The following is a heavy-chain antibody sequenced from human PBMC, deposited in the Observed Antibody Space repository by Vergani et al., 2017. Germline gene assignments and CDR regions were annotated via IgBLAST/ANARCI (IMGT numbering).Heavy chain of an antibody. V-gene: IGHV3-43*01. CDR3: AKDIKGGSYSYNYFDY. D-gene: IGHD1-26*01. J-gene: IGHJ4*02. Sequence: EVQLVESGGVVVQPGGSLRLSCAASGFTFDDYTMHWVRHAPGKGLEWVSLISWDGGSTYYADSVKGRFTISRDNSKNSLYLQMNSLRTEDTALYYCAKDIKGGSYSYNYFDYWGQGTLVTVSA. CDR1: GFTFDDYT. CDR2: ISWDGGST.